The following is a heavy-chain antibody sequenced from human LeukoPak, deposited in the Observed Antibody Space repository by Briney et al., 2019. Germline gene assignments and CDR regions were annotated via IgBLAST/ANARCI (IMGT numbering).Heavy chain of an antibody. CDR2: INPNSGGT. V-gene: IGHV1-2*02. CDR3: AREQILGYCSGGSCYGSPGGVDY. CDR1: GYTFTGYY. J-gene: IGHJ4*02. D-gene: IGHD2-15*01. Sequence: ASVKVSCKASGYTFTGYYMHWVRQALGQGLEWMGWINPNSGGTNYAQKFQGRVTMTRDTSISTAYMELSRLRSDDTAVYYCAREQILGYCSGGSCYGSPGGVDYWGQGTLVTVSS.